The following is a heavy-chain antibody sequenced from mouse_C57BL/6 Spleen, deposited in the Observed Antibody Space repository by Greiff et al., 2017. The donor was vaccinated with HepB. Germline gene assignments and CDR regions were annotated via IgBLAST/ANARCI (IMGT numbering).Heavy chain of an antibody. D-gene: IGHD1-1*01. CDR3: ARNYYGSSYDYYAMDD. CDR1: GFNIKNTY. J-gene: IGHJ4*01. V-gene: IGHV14-3*01. CDR2: IDTANGNT. Sequence: VQLQQSVAELVRPGASVKLSCTASGFNIKNTYMHWVKQRPEQGLEWIGRIDTANGNTKYAPKFQGKATITADTSSNTAYLQLSSLTSEDTAIYYCARNYYGSSYDYYAMDDWGQGTSVTVSS.